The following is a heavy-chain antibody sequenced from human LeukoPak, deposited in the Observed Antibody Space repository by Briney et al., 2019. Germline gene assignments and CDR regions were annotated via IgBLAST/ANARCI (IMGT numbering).Heavy chain of an antibody. CDR1: GYTLSYYW. D-gene: IGHD1/OR15-1a*01. Sequence: GGSLRLSCAASGYTLSYYWMHWVRQAPGKGLVWVSCINGDGSSTNYADSVKGRFTISRDIAKNTLYLEMNSLRAEDTAVYYCTRDPRNKGFDPWGQGTLVTVSS. CDR2: INGDGSST. J-gene: IGHJ5*02. V-gene: IGHV3-74*01. CDR3: TRDPRNKGFDP.